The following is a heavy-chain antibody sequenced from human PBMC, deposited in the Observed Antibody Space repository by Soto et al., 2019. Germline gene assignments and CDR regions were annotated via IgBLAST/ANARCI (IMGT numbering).Heavy chain of an antibody. Sequence: SETLSLTCTVSGGSISSYYWSWIRQPPGKGLEWIGYIYYSGSTNYNPSLKSRVTISVDTSKNQLSLKLSSVTAADTAVYYCTTDPSRITMIVGGYYYGMDVWGQGTTVTVSS. V-gene: IGHV4-59*12. J-gene: IGHJ6*02. CDR2: IYYSGST. CDR3: TTDPSRITMIVGGYYYGMDV. CDR1: GGSISSYY. D-gene: IGHD3-22*01.